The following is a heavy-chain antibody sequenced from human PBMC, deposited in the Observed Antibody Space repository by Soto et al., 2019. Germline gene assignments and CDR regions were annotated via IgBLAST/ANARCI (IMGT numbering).Heavy chain of an antibody. V-gene: IGHV3-7*03. CDR1: GLTFTDYW. CDR3: ASDRFRGTYYLRGVTYFFEE. CDR2: IKQDESEK. J-gene: IGHJ4*02. D-gene: IGHD1-26*01. Sequence: GGSLRLSCVTYGLTFTDYWMSWVRQAPGKGLEWVANIKQDESEKNYLDSVKGRFTISRDNAKNSPYLQMNSLRAEDTAVYYCASDRFRGTYYLRGVTYFFEEWGQGAPVTVSS.